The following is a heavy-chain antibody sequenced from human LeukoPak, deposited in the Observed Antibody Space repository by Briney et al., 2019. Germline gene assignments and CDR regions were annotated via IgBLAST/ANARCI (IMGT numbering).Heavy chain of an antibody. CDR2: IKSEKRNAAT. J-gene: IGHJ4*02. Sequence: MSGGSLRLSCAASGFPFSDTWMSWVRQAPGKGLELVGHIKSEKRNAATDYAAPVKGRFTISRDDSRQMLFLQMNSLKTEDTAVYYCTTESGYKTVRQRGFDSWGQGTLVTVSS. CDR3: TTESGYKTVRQRGFDS. V-gene: IGHV3-15*01. D-gene: IGHD1-14*01. CDR1: GFPFSDTW.